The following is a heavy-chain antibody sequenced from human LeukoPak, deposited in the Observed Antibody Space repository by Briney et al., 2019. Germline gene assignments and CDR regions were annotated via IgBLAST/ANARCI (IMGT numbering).Heavy chain of an antibody. CDR2: IKQDGSEK. CDR3: ASLYILREVRYFVY. D-gene: IGHD2-2*02. Sequence: GGSLRLSCATSGFTFSTYWMTWVRQAPGKGLEWVANIKQDGSEKNYVDSVKGRFTISRDNAKNSLSLQLSSMRPEDTAVYYCASLYILREVRYFVYWGQGTLVTVSS. V-gene: IGHV3-7*02. J-gene: IGHJ4*02. CDR1: GFTFSTYW.